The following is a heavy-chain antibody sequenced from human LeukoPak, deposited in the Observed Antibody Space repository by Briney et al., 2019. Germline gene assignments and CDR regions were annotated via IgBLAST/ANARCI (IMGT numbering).Heavy chain of an antibody. J-gene: IGHJ4*02. CDR2: ISYDGSNK. CDR1: GFTFSSYG. Sequence: GGSLRLSCAASGFTFSSYGMHWVRQAPGKGLEWVAVISYDGSNKYYADSVKGRFTISRDNSKNTLYLQMNSLRAEDTAVYYCAKDRESYVGGYFDYWGQGTLVTVSS. V-gene: IGHV3-30*18. CDR3: AKDRESYVGGYFDY. D-gene: IGHD1-26*01.